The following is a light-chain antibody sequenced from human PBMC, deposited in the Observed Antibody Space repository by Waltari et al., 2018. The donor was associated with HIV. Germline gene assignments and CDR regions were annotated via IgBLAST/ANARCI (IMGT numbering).Light chain of an antibody. V-gene: IGLV1-44*01. CDR3: ATWDDTLNGVI. CDR2: STK. J-gene: IGLJ2*01. Sequence: QSVLTQPPSASGTPGQRVTISCSGGSSNIGRNSVHWYQQLPGTAPRLLLYSTKKRPSRVPDRFSGSKSGTSAALAISGLQSEDEADYYCATWDDTLNGVIFGGGTKLTVL. CDR1: SSNIGRNS.